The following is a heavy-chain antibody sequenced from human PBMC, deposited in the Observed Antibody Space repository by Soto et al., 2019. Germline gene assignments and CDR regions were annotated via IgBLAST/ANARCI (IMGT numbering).Heavy chain of an antibody. V-gene: IGHV4-39*01. CDR1: GGSISSSSYY. Sequence: PSETLSLTCTVSGGSISSSSYYWGWIRQPPGKGLEWIGSIYYSGSTYYNPSLKSRVTISVDTSKNQFSLKLSSVTAADTAVYYCATYSSGWFPYMDGWGKGTTVTVSS. CDR3: ATYSSGWFPYMDG. CDR2: IYYSGST. D-gene: IGHD6-19*01. J-gene: IGHJ6*03.